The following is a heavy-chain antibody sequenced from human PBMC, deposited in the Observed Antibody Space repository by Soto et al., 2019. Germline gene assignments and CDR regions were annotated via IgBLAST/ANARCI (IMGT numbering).Heavy chain of an antibody. CDR2: MNAGVGNT. CDR3: ARDTGYTFGSLNY. CDR1: GYTFTDYA. J-gene: IGHJ4*02. V-gene: IGHV1-3*01. D-gene: IGHD5-18*01. Sequence: HVELVQSGADAKKPGASVTISCKASGYTFTDYALHWVRQAPGQRLEWMGWMNAGVGNTLYSQKFHGRITITRDTSARTAYMELNSLKSEDTAIYYCARDTGYTFGSLNYWGPGTLVTVSS.